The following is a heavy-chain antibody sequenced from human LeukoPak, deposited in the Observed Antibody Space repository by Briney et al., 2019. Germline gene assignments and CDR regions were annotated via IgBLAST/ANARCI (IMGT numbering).Heavy chain of an antibody. D-gene: IGHD1-20*01. Sequence: PGGSLRLSCAASGFTFSSYSMNWVRQAPGKGLEWVSTISSSGSYIYYADSVKGRFTISRDNAKNSLYLQMNSLRAEDTAVYYCARARITGTTLPVDYWGQGTLVTVSS. V-gene: IGHV3-21*01. CDR1: GFTFSSYS. CDR3: ARARITGTTLPVDY. CDR2: ISSSGSYI. J-gene: IGHJ4*02.